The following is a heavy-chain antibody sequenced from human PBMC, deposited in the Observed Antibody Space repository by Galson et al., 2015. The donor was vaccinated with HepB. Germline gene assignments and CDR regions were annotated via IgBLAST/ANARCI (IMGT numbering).Heavy chain of an antibody. D-gene: IGHD5-18*01. Sequence: SVNVSCKASGPTFTSYYMHWVRQAPGQGLEWMGIINPSGDSTSYAQKFQGRVTMTRDTSTSTVYMELSSLRSEDTAVYYCAREDSYGFDYWGQGTLVTVSS. J-gene: IGHJ4*02. CDR3: AREDSYGFDY. V-gene: IGHV1-46*01. CDR2: INPSGDST. CDR1: GPTFTSYY.